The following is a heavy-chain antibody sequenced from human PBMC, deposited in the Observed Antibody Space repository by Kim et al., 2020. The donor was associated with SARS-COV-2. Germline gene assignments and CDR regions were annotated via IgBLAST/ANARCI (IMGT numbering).Heavy chain of an antibody. CDR2: ISAYNGNT. Sequence: ASVKVSCKASGYTFTSYGISWVRQAPGQGLEWMGWISAYNGNTNYAQKLQGRVTMTTDTSTSTAYMELRSLRSDDTAVYYCARDFVILWFGDSYYGMDVWGQGTTVTVSS. D-gene: IGHD3-10*01. CDR3: ARDFVILWFGDSYYGMDV. CDR1: GYTFTSYG. V-gene: IGHV1-18*01. J-gene: IGHJ6*02.